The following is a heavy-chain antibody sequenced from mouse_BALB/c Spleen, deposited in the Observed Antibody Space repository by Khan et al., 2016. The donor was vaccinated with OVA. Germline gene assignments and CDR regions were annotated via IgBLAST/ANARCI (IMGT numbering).Heavy chain of an antibody. CDR2: INPHIGET. Sequence: VQLQQSGPELVRPGASVKISCTASGYSFTGYFMNWVMQSHGKSLEWIGRINPHIGETFYNQRFKDKATLTVDESSSTAHMELRSLASEDSAVYYCTRMYRSDFDHWGQGTTLTVSS. CDR3: TRMYRSDFDH. D-gene: IGHD1-1*01. J-gene: IGHJ2*01. V-gene: IGHV1-20*02. CDR1: GYSFTGYF.